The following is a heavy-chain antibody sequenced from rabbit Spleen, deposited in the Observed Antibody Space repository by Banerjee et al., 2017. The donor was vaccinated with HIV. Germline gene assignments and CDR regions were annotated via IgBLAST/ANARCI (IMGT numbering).Heavy chain of an antibody. V-gene: IGHV1S40*01. D-gene: IGHD5-1*01. CDR3: GRHVVAIDL. J-gene: IGHJ4*01. Sequence: QSLEESGGGLVKPGASLTLPCKASGYSFNTGNDMCWVRQAPGKGLEWIACSYAGSSGNTYSAIWAKGRFTISKTSSTTVTLQMTSLTASDTASYFCGRHVVAIDLWGPGTLVTVS. CDR2: SYAGSSGNT. CDR1: GYSFNTGND.